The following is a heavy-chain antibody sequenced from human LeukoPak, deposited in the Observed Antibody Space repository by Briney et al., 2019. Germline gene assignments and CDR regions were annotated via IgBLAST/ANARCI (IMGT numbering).Heavy chain of an antibody. J-gene: IGHJ5*02. CDR3: ARDVYYYDSSGFDP. CDR2: ISGSSSYI. V-gene: IGHV3-21*01. D-gene: IGHD3-22*01. Sequence: GGCVRLSCAASGFTFSNYYMNWARQAPGKGLEWVSSISGSSSYIYYADSVKVRFTISRDNAKNSLYLQMNSLRAEDTAVYYCARDVYYYDSSGFDPWGEGTVVPVSS. CDR1: GFTFSNYY.